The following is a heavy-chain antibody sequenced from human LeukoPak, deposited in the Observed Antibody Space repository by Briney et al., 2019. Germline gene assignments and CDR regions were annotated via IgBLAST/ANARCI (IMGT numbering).Heavy chain of an antibody. CDR3: AKDGAMAAAGYYFDY. Sequence: GGSLRLSCAGSGFTFSDFWMTWVRQTPGKGLEWVANIKEDGTEKNLVDSVKGRFTISRDNSRNTLFLQMNSLRPEDTAVYYCAKDGAMAAAGYYFDYWGQGTPVTVSS. CDR1: GFTFSDFW. V-gene: IGHV3-7*01. J-gene: IGHJ4*02. CDR2: IKEDGTEK. D-gene: IGHD6-13*01.